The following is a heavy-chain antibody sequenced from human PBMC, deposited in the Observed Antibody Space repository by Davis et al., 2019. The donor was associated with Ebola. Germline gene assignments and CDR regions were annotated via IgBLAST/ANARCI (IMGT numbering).Heavy chain of an antibody. J-gene: IGHJ4*02. D-gene: IGHD2-15*01. CDR1: GFTFSDNY. CDR3: ARGLHGGADY. CDR2: VSYSGATI. Sequence: GESLKISCAASGFTFSDNYMTWIRQAPGKGLEWVAYVSYSGATIYYADSVKGRFTVSRGNANSSLYLQMNSLRDEDTAVYYCARGLHGGADYWGQGTHVTVS. V-gene: IGHV3-11*04.